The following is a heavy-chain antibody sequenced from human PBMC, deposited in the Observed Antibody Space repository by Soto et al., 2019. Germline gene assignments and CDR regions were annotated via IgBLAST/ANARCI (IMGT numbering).Heavy chain of an antibody. CDR1: GYTFTSYG. D-gene: IGHD1-7*01. Sequence: QVQLVQSGAEVKKPGASVKVSCKASGYTFTSYGISWVRQAPGQGLEWMGWISAYNGNTNYAQKLQGRGTRTTGAATSTACRELRGLRSDDTAVYYWARGPTTFPNYYYYYYGRDVWGQGTTVTVSS. V-gene: IGHV1-18*01. CDR3: ARGPTTFPNYYYYYYGRDV. J-gene: IGHJ6*02. CDR2: ISAYNGNT.